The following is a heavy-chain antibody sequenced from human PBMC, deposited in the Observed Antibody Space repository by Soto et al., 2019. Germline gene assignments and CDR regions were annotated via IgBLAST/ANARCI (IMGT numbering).Heavy chain of an antibody. CDR1: GGSISSYY. D-gene: IGHD6-19*01. CDR3: ARIPTPPRVAVGTKEYYFDY. CDR2: IYYSGST. J-gene: IGHJ4*02. V-gene: IGHV4-59*08. Sequence: PSETLSLTCTVSGGSISSYYWSWIRQPPGKGLEWIGYIYYSGSTNYNPSLKSRVTISVDTSKNQFSLKLSSVTAADTAVYYCARIPTPPRVAVGTKEYYFDYWGQGTLVTVSS.